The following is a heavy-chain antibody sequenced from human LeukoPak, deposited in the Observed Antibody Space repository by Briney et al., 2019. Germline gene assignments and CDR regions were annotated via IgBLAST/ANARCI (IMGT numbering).Heavy chain of an antibody. V-gene: IGHV3-23*01. CDR1: RFTFSSYA. D-gene: IGHD3-10*01. Sequence: GGSLRLSCAASRFTFSSYAMSWVRQAPGKGLEWVSAISGSGGSTYYADSVKGRFTISRDNSKNTLYLQMNSLRAEDTAVYYCAKPRGVGPLFSVDYWGQGTLVTVSS. CDR2: ISGSGGST. CDR3: AKPRGVGPLFSVDY. J-gene: IGHJ4*02.